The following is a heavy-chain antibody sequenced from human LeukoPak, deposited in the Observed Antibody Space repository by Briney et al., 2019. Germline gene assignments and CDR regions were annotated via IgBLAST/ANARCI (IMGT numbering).Heavy chain of an antibody. D-gene: IGHD6-13*01. CDR1: DGSISSSSFH. CDR3: ARGVEQQFDH. J-gene: IGHJ4*02. V-gene: IGHV4-39*02. Sequence: SETLSLTCSVSDGSISSSSFHWAWIRQPPGKGLEWIGTMYYSGSTNYNASLKSRVTISVDTSKNHFSLKLTSVTAADTAMYYCARGVEQQFDHWGQGTLVTVAS. CDR2: MYYSGST.